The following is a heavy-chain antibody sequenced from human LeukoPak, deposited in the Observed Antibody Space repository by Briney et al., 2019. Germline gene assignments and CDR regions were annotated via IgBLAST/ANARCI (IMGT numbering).Heavy chain of an antibody. CDR1: GGTFSSYA. D-gene: IGHD5-12*01. J-gene: IGHJ6*03. V-gene: IGHV1-69*05. CDR2: IIPIFGTA. CDR3: AREDAGYSGYDRPYYYYYMDV. Sequence: SVKVSCKASGGTFSSYAISWVRQAPGQGLEWMGGIIPIFGTANYAQKFQGRVTITTDESTSTACMELSSLRSEDTAVYYCAREDAGYSGYDRPYYYYYMDVWGKGTTVTVSS.